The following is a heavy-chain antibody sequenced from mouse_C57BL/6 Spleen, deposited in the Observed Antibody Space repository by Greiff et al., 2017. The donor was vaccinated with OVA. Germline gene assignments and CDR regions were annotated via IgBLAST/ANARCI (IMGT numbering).Heavy chain of an antibody. J-gene: IGHJ3*01. Sequence: EVQGVESGGGLVKPGGSLKLSCAASGFTFSSYAMSWVRQTPEKRLEWVATISDGGSYTYYPDNVKGRFTISRDNAKNNLYLQMSHLKSEDTAMXYCARVPTADWGQGTLVTVSA. CDR1: GFTFSSYA. V-gene: IGHV5-4*01. CDR3: ARVPTAD. CDR2: ISDGGSYT.